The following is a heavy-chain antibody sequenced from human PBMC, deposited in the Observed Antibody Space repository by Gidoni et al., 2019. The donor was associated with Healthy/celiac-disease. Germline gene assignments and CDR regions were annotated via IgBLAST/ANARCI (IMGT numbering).Heavy chain of an antibody. CDR2: IYYSGST. CDR3: ARLAVAGKGFDY. D-gene: IGHD6-19*01. Sequence: QLQLQESGPGLAKPSETLSLTCTVPGGSISSSSYYWGWIRQPPGKGLEWIGSIYYSGSTYYNPSLKSRVTISVDTSKNQFSLRLSSVTAADTAVYYCARLAVAGKGFDYWGQGTLVTVSS. V-gene: IGHV4-39*01. J-gene: IGHJ4*02. CDR1: GGSISSSSYY.